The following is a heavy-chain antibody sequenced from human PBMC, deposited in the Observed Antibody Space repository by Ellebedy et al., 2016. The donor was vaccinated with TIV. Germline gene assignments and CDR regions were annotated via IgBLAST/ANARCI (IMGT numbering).Heavy chain of an antibody. CDR1: GFTFSSYW. CDR3: ARGGNYVTGSYGY. CDR2: VNSDGSST. J-gene: IGHJ4*02. Sequence: GGSLRLXCAASGFTFSSYWMHWVRQAPGKRPVWVSRVNSDGSSTNYADSVKGRFTISRDNAKNTVYLQMNSLRVEDTAVYYCARGGNYVTGSYGYWGQGTLVTVSS. D-gene: IGHD3-10*01. V-gene: IGHV3-74*01.